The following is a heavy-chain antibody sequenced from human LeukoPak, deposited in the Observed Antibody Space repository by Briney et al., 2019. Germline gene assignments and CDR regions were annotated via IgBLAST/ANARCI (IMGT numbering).Heavy chain of an antibody. Sequence: GGSLRLSGAASGFTFSSYAMSWVRQAPGKGLEWVSAISGSGGSTYYADSVKGRFTISRDNSKNTLYLQMNSLRAEDTAVYYCAKDFSPYGSGTTVWGQGTTVTVSS. CDR3: AKDFSPYGSGTTV. V-gene: IGHV3-23*01. J-gene: IGHJ6*02. CDR2: ISGSGGST. CDR1: GFTFSSYA. D-gene: IGHD3-10*01.